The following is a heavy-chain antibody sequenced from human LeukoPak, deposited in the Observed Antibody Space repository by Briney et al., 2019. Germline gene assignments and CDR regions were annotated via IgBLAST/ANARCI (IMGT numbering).Heavy chain of an antibody. J-gene: IGHJ4*02. V-gene: IGHV3-23*01. D-gene: IGHD5-18*01. CDR2: VSGSGGST. CDR1: GFTFASYA. Sequence: GGSLRLSCAASGFTFASYAMTWVRQAPGKGLEWVSAVSGSGGSTCSADSVKGRFTISRDNSKNTLYLQINSLRAEDTAVYYCARDGTAMVITNGYFDYWGQGTLVTVSS. CDR3: ARDGTAMVITNGYFDY.